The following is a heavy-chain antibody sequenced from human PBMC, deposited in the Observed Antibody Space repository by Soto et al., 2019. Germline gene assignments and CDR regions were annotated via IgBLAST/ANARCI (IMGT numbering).Heavy chain of an antibody. D-gene: IGHD1-26*01. J-gene: IGHJ4*02. Sequence: GGSLRLSCAASGFTFSSYAMSWVRQAPGKGLEWVSSINGRGNYIYYTDAVKGRFTISRDNAKTSLYLQMNSLRAEDTAVYYCAREDGIVGATSAFDYWGQGTLVTVSS. CDR1: GFTFSSYA. CDR3: AREDGIVGATSAFDY. V-gene: IGHV3-21*01. CDR2: INGRGNYI.